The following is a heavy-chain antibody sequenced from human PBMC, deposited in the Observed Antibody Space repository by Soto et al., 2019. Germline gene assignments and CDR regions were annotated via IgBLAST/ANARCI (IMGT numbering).Heavy chain of an antibody. J-gene: IGHJ6*02. CDR1: GFTFSSYS. CDR3: AGSYYPQDSYYYYYGMDV. Sequence: HPGGSLRLSCAASGFTFSSYSMNWVRQAPGKGLEWVSYISSSSSTIYYADSVKGRFTISRDNAKNSLYLQMNSLRDEDTAVYYCAGSYYPQDSYYYYYGMDVWGQGTTVTVSS. CDR2: ISSSSSTI. D-gene: IGHD3-10*01. V-gene: IGHV3-48*02.